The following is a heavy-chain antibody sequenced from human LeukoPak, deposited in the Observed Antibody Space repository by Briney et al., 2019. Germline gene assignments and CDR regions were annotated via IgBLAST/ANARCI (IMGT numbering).Heavy chain of an antibody. Sequence: GGSLRLSCVGSGFTSIAYALTWARQAPGKGLEWVSGISGGGVTTYYADSVKGRFTISRDNSKNTLYLQVNSLRADDTAIYYCARNQQLGGHSYYYYGMDVWGQGTTVTVSS. V-gene: IGHV3-23*01. CDR2: ISGGGVTT. CDR3: ARNQQLGGHSYYYYGMDV. J-gene: IGHJ6*02. D-gene: IGHD3-16*01. CDR1: GFTSIAYA.